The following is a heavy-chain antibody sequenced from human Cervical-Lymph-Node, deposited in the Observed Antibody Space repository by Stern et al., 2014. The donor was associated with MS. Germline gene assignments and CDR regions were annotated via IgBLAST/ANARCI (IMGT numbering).Heavy chain of an antibody. CDR2: ISPASGGT. CDR1: EYIFTGYS. J-gene: IGHJ3*02. Sequence: VQLVQSGAEVKKPGASVKVSCKASEYIFTGYSLHWVRQAPGQGLEWMGRISPASGGTTYAQKFHGRVAMTRATSIDTAYMELSGLISDDTAVYYCVRDGRFHYESSALMGHAFDIWGQGTMVIVSS. V-gene: IGHV1-2*06. D-gene: IGHD3-22*01. CDR3: VRDGRFHYESSALMGHAFDI.